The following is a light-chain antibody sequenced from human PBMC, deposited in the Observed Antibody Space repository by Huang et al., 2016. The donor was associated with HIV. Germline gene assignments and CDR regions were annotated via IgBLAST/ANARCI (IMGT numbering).Light chain of an antibody. V-gene: IGKV3-20*01. CDR2: GAS. Sequence: EIVLTQSPGTLSLSPGERGTLSCRASQSLSSSYLAWYQQRPGQAPRLISYGASSRADGIPDRFSGSGSGTDFTLTISRVGPEDSAVYYCQQYFTSPRTFGQGTKVEI. CDR1: QSLSSSY. J-gene: IGKJ1*01. CDR3: QQYFTSPRT.